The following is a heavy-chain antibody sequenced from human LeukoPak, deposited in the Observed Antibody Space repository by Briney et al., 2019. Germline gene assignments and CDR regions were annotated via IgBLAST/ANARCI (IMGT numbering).Heavy chain of an antibody. D-gene: IGHD6-13*01. J-gene: IGHJ4*02. Sequence: SETLSLTCTVSGGSISGYYWIWIRQPAGKGLEWIGYIYYSGSTNYNPSLKSRVTISVDTSENQFSLKVSSVTAADTAVYYCARHGRGAARFDYWGQGTLVTVSS. CDR1: GGSISGYY. CDR2: IYYSGST. V-gene: IGHV4-59*08. CDR3: ARHGRGAARFDY.